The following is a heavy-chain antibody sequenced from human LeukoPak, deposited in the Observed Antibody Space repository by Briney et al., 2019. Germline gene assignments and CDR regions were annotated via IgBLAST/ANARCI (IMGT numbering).Heavy chain of an antibody. Sequence: SVKVSCKASGGTFSSYAISWVRQAPGQGLEWMGGIIPIFGTANYAQKFQGRVTITADESTSTAYMELSSLRSEDTAVYYCARGLSLAVAMDVWGKGTTVTISS. CDR2: IIPIFGTA. J-gene: IGHJ6*04. V-gene: IGHV1-69*01. CDR1: GGTFSSYA. D-gene: IGHD6-19*01. CDR3: ARGLSLAVAMDV.